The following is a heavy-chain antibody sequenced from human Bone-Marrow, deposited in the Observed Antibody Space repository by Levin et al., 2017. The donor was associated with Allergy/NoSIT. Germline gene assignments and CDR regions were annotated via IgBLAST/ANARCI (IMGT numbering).Heavy chain of an antibody. D-gene: IGHD5-24*01. CDR1: GFTFSSYA. CDR3: ARDSQLRGDGYNPYYFDY. J-gene: IGHJ4*02. CDR2: ISYDGSNK. Sequence: GESLKISCAASGFTFSSYAMHWVRQAPGKGLEWVAVISYDGSNKYYADSVKGRFTISRDNSKNTLYLQMNSLRAEDTAVYYCARDSQLRGDGYNPYYFDYWGQGTQVTVSS. V-gene: IGHV3-30-3*01.